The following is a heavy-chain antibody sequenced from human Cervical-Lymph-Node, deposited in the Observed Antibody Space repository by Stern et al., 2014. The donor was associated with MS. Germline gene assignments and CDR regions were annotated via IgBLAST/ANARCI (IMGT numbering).Heavy chain of an antibody. J-gene: IGHJ5*02. D-gene: IGHD4-11*01. CDR3: AREMRAVTTLQFDP. Sequence: QVQLVESGPGLVKPSETLSLTCTVSGGSISSYYWSWLRQPPGQGLEWIGYIYYSGSTNYNPSLKSRVTISVDTSKNQFSLKLSSVTAADTAVYYCAREMRAVTTLQFDPWGQGTLVTVSS. CDR1: GGSISSYY. V-gene: IGHV4-59*01. CDR2: IYYSGST.